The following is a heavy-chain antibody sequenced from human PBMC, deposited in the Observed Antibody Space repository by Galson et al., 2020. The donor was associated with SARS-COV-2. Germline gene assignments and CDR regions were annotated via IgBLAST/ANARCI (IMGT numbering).Heavy chain of an antibody. J-gene: IGHJ5*02. CDR2: LIHSGST. V-gene: IGHV4-34*01. D-gene: IGHD6-13*01. CDR3: ARGKKGYSSSWYDH. CDR1: GGSFSGYS. Sequence: SETLSLTCAVYGGSFSGYSWNWIRQPPGKGLEWIGELIHSGSTNYNPSLKSRVTISVDTSKNQFSLKLTSVTAADTAVYYCARGKKGYSSSWYDHWGQGTLVTVSS.